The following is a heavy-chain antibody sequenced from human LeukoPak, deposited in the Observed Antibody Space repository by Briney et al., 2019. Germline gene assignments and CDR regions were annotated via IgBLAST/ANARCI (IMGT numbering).Heavy chain of an antibody. V-gene: IGHV4-34*12. CDR2: IIHDGRV. CDR1: SDSLSSYY. J-gene: IGHJ5*02. Sequence: SETLSLTCAVYSDSLSSYYRSWIRQPPGKGLEWIGKIIHDGRVTYNASLGTRVSISADTSKNHFTLELKSVTATDTAIYYCVTGFIPAESWGQGTLVTVSS. D-gene: IGHD2-21*01. CDR3: VTGFIPAES.